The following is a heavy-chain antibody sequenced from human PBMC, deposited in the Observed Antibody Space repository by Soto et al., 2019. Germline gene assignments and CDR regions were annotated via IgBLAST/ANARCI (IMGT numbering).Heavy chain of an antibody. Sequence: SETLSLTCTVSGGSISSYYWSWIRQPPGKGLEWIGYMYNTGSTNYNPSLKSRVTISVDTSKNQFSLKLNSVTAADTAVYYCARDLWGYCGADCYPLDVWGQGTTVTVSS. CDR1: GGSISSYY. CDR2: MYNTGST. D-gene: IGHD2-21*02. J-gene: IGHJ6*02. V-gene: IGHV4-59*01. CDR3: ARDLWGYCGADCYPLDV.